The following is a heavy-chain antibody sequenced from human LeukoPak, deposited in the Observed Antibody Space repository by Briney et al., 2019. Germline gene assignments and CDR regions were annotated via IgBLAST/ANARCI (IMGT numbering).Heavy chain of an antibody. CDR3: ARTYYYDSSGYYTLEYYFDY. J-gene: IGHJ4*02. D-gene: IGHD3-22*01. V-gene: IGHV4-59*01. CDR2: IYYSGST. CDR1: GGSISSYY. Sequence: SETLSLTCTVSGGSISSYYWSWIRQPPGKGLEWIGYIYYSGSTNYNPSLKSRVTISVDTSKNQFSLKLSSVTAADTAVYYCARTYYYDSSGYYTLEYYFDYWGQGTLVTVSS.